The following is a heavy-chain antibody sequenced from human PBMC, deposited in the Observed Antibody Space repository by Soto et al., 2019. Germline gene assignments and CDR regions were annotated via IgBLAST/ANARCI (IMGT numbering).Heavy chain of an antibody. D-gene: IGHD1-26*01. J-gene: IGHJ4*02. CDR1: GYSFTSLD. CDR2: MEPSTGRT. V-gene: IGHV1-8*01. Sequence: ASVKVSCKASGYSFTSLDINWVRQTAGQGLEWLGWMEPSTGRTGYAQKFQGRVTMTRDTSINTAYMELTTLTSDDTAFYYCARGVSAGVDYWGQGTLVTVSS. CDR3: ARGVSAGVDY.